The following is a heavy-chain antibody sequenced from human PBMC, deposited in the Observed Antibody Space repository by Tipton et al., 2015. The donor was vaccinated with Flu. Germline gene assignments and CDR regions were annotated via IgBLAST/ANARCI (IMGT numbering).Heavy chain of an antibody. CDR3: ARARAPYYYYAMDL. CDR2: IYNSGIS. V-gene: IGHV4-59*01. Sequence: GLVKPSQTLTLTCTVSGDSITSYYWSWIRQPPGKGLEWIGYIYNSGISSSNPSLRSRLTMSVDSSKNQFSLKLTSVTVADTAMYYCARARAPYYYYAMDLWGQGKSVTVSS. J-gene: IGHJ6*02. CDR1: GDSITSYY.